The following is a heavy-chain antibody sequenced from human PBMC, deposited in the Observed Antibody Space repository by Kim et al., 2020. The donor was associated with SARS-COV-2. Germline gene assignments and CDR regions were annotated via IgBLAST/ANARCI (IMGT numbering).Heavy chain of an antibody. V-gene: IGHV3-11*04. Sequence: GGSLRLSCAGSGFIFSDYPMTWIRQAPGKGLEWVSYITGSGDITHYADSVKGRFTISSDNPKNSLYLQMNSLRADDPAVYYCARRRDDYWGQGTLVTVSS. J-gene: IGHJ4*02. CDR3: ARRRDDY. CDR1: GFIFSDYP. CDR2: ITGSGDIT.